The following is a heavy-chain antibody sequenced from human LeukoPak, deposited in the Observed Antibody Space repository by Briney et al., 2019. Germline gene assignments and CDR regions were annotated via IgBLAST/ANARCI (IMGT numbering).Heavy chain of an antibody. V-gene: IGHV3-30*18. J-gene: IGHJ4*02. CDR1: GFTFSSYG. D-gene: IGHD3-10*01. Sequence: SGRSLRLSCAASGFTFSSYGMHWVRQAPGKGLEWVAVISYDGSNKYYADSVKGRFTISRDNSKNTLYLQMNSLRAEDTAVYYCAKYMVRGILNSNYFDYWGQDTLDPVSS. CDR3: AKYMVRGILNSNYFDY. CDR2: ISYDGSNK.